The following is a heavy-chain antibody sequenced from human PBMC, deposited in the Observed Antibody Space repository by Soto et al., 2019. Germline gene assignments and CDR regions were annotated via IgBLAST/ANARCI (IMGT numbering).Heavy chain of an antibody. V-gene: IGHV1-3*01. CDR2: INVGNGNT. D-gene: IGHD6-19*01. Sequence: QVQLVQSGAEVKKPGASVRVSCKASGYTFTNYAMHWVRQAPGQRHEWMGWINVGNGNTEYSQKFQGRVTMSRDTSATTAYMELSSLTSEDTAVYYCAKEGHSSGWCFFDYWGQGTLVTVSS. J-gene: IGHJ4*02. CDR3: AKEGHSSGWCFFDY. CDR1: GYTFTNYA.